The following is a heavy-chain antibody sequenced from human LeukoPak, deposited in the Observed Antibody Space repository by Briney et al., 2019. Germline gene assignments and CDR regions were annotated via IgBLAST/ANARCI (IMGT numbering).Heavy chain of an antibody. J-gene: IGHJ5*02. D-gene: IGHD6-19*01. CDR1: GYTFTSYG. V-gene: IGHV1-18*01. Sequence: ASVKVSCKASGYTFTSYGISWVRQAPGQGLEWMGWISAYNGNTNYAQKLQGRVTMTTDTSTSTAYMELRSLRSDDTAVYYCARVDGSGWSMYNWFDPWGQGTLVTVSS. CDR2: ISAYNGNT. CDR3: ARVDGSGWSMYNWFDP.